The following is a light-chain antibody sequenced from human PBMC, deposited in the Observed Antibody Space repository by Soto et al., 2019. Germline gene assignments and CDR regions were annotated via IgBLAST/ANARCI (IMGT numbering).Light chain of an antibody. V-gene: IGKV1-5*03. CDR1: QSITDW. CDR3: QYWDNYSWT. J-gene: IGKJ1*01. CDR2: KAS. Sequence: DIQMIQSPSTLSASVGDRVTITCRASQSITDWLAWYQQKPGKAPKFLIYKASNLEGGVPSRFSGSGSGTEFTLTISSVQPDDFATYYCQYWDNYSWTFGQGTKVEIK.